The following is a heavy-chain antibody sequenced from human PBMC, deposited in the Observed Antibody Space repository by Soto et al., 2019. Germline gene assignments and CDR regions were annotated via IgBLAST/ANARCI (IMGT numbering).Heavy chain of an antibody. Sequence: SETLSLTCAVYGGSFSGYYWSWIRQPPGKGLEWIGEINHSGSTNYNPSLKSRVTISVDTSKNQFSLKLSSVTAADTAVYYCASLKTRGYLSWGFDPWGQGTLVTAPQ. J-gene: IGHJ5*02. V-gene: IGHV4-34*01. CDR1: GGSFSGYY. CDR3: ASLKTRGYLSWGFDP. D-gene: IGHD5-18*01. CDR2: INHSGST.